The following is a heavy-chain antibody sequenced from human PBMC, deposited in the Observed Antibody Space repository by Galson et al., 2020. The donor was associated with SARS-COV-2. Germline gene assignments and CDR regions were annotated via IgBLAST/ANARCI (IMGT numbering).Heavy chain of an antibody. V-gene: IGHV4-59*01. CDR2: IYYTGGT. CDR3: ARGREPYDSSGYFDY. CDR1: DGSISNYY. D-gene: IGHD3-22*01. J-gene: IGHJ4*02. Sequence: SETLSLTCTVSDGSISNYYWSWIRQSPGKGLEWIGYIYYTGGTNYSPSLKSRVTIPVDTSKNQFSLRLSSVTAADTAVYYCARGREPYDSSGYFDYWGPGILVTVSS.